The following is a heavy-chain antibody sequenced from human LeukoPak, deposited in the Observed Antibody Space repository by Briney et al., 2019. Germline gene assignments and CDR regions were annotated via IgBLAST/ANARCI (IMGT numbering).Heavy chain of an antibody. CDR1: GFTFSSYS. V-gene: IGHV3-21*01. J-gene: IGHJ6*03. D-gene: IGHD1-26*01. CDR2: ISSSSSYI. CDR3: AGREGPYYYYMDA. Sequence: GGSLRLSCAASGFTFSSYSMNWVRQAPGKGLEWVSSISSSSSYIYYADSVKGRFTISRDNAKNSLYLQMNSLRAEDTAVYYCAGREGPYYYYMDAWGKGTTVTVSS.